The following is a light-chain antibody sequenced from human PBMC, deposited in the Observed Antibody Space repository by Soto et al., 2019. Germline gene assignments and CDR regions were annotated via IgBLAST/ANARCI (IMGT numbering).Light chain of an antibody. V-gene: IGKV3-20*01. J-gene: IGKJ1*01. CDR1: QSVSSSY. Sequence: EIVLTQSPGTLSLSPGERATLSCRASQSVSSSYLAWYQQKPGQAPRLLMYGAAISATGIPDRFSGSGSGTDFTLTISRLEPEDFAVYYCQQYGNSPTWTFGQGTKVEVK. CDR2: GAA. CDR3: QQYGNSPTWT.